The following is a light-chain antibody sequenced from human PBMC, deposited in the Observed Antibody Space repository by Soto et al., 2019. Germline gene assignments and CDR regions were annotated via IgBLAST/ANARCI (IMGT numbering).Light chain of an antibody. CDR1: HHVATN. J-gene: IGKJ1*01. CDR3: HQTYSTPQT. CDR2: GAS. Sequence: EIVMTQSPVTLSVSPGERATLSCRASHHVATNLAWYQQKPGQAPRLLIYGASTRATGISARFSGSGSGTEFTLTISSLQPEDFATYYCHQTYSTPQTFGQGTKVEI. V-gene: IGKV3-15*01.